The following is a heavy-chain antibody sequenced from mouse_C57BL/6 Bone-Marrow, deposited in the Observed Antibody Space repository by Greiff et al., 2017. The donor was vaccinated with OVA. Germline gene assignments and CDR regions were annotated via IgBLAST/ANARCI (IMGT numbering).Heavy chain of an antibody. V-gene: IGHV5-12*01. Sequence: DVKLVESGGGLVQPGGSLTLSCAASGFTFSDYYMYWVRQTPEKRLEWVAYISNGGGSTYYPDTVKGRFTISRDNAKNTLYLQMSRLKSEDTAMYYCARQKEGFDYWGQGTTLTVSS. CDR2: ISNGGGST. J-gene: IGHJ2*01. CDR3: ARQKEGFDY. CDR1: GFTFSDYY.